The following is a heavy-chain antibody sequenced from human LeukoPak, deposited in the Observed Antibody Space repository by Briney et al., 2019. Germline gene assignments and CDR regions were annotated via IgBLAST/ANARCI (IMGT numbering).Heavy chain of an antibody. D-gene: IGHD2-2*01. J-gene: IGHJ6*02. CDR2: ISSNGGST. CDR3: ARSSSTTNYYYGMDV. Sequence: GGSLRLSCAASGFTFSNYPMHWVRQAPGTGLESVSAISSNGGSTYYANSVKGRFTISRDNSKNTLYLQMGSLRVEDMAVYYCARSSSTTNYYYGMDVWGQGTTVTVSS. CDR1: GFTFSNYP. V-gene: IGHV3-64*01.